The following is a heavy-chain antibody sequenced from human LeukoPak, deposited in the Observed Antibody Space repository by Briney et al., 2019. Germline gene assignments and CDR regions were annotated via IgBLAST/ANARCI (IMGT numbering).Heavy chain of an antibody. V-gene: IGHV3-30*18. CDR1: GFTFSSYG. J-gene: IGHJ4*02. Sequence: GGSLRLSCAASGFTFSSYGMHWVRQAPGKGLEWVAVILYDGSNKYYADSVKGRFTISRDNSKNTLYLQMNSLRAEDTAVYYCAKGGLKRGPTNYDYWGQGTLVTVSS. D-gene: IGHD4-11*01. CDR3: AKGGLKRGPTNYDY. CDR2: ILYDGSNK.